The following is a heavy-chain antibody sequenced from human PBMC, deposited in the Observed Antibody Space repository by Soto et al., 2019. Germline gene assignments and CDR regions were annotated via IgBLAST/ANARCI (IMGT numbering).Heavy chain of an antibody. D-gene: IGHD6-19*01. J-gene: IGHJ4*01. CDR1: GFPFSSYG. V-gene: IGHV3-30*03. CDR2: ISYDGRNK. Sequence: QVHLVESGGGVVQPGTSRRLSCAASGFPFSSYGMHWVRQAPGKGLEWVAVISYDGRNKDYADSVKGRFTISRDNSKSPLELQMNNLREEDTAVYYCARVSSGWYWGPLYWGHGTLLTVSS. CDR3: ARVSSGWYWGPLY.